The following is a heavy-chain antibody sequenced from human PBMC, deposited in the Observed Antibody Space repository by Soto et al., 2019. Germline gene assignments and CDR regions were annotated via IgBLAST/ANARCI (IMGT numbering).Heavy chain of an antibody. V-gene: IGHV1-69*02. D-gene: IGHD5-18*01. Sequence: QVQLVQSGAEVKKPGSSVKVSCKASGGTFSSYTINWVRQAPGQGLEWMGRIIPILGIANYAQKFQGRVAITADKSTSTAKTELSSLRSEDTAVYYSVNTYVHFDYWRQGSLVTVSS. J-gene: IGHJ4*02. CDR1: GGTFSSYT. CDR3: VNTYVHFDY. CDR2: IIPILGIA.